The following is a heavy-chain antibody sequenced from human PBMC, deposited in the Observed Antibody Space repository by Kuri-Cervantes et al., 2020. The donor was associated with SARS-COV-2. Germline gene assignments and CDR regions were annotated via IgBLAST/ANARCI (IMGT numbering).Heavy chain of an antibody. CDR2: IIPILGTA. J-gene: IGHJ3*02. D-gene: IGHD1-26*01. CDR1: GGTFSSYA. Sequence: SVKVSCKASGGTFSSYAISWVRQAPGQGLEWMGRIIPILGTANYAQKFQGRVTITADKSTSTAYMELSSLRSEDTDVYYCAAWGFPIVGATGPDAFDIWGQGTMVTVSS. V-gene: IGHV1-69*04. CDR3: AAWGFPIVGATGPDAFDI.